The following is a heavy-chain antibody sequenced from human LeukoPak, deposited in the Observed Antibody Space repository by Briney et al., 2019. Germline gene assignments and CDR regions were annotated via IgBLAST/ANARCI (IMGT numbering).Heavy chain of an antibody. CDR3: ARDLVYCSSGRCFNWFDP. J-gene: IGHJ5*02. D-gene: IGHD2-15*01. CDR2: INPDSGGT. V-gene: IGHV1-2*02. CDR1: GYTFSGNY. Sequence: ASVKVSCKASGYTFSGNYMHWVRQAPGQGLEWMGWINPDSGGTSYAQKFQGRVTMTRDTFISTAYMELSSLRSDDTAVYYCARDLVYCSSGRCFNWFDPWGQGTLVTVSS.